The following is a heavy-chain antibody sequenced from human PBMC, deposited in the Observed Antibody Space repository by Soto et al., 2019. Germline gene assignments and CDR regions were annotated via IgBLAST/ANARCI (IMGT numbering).Heavy chain of an antibody. J-gene: IGHJ6*02. CDR3: GRGGVGSSSFNYYYYGMDV. Sequence: SETLSLTCAVYGGSFSGYYWSWIRQPPGKGLEWIGEINHSGSTNYNPSLKSRVTISVDTSKNQFSLKLSSVTAADTAVYYCGRGGVGSSSFNYYYYGMDVWGQGTTVTVSS. D-gene: IGHD6-6*01. CDR1: GGSFSGYY. CDR2: INHSGST. V-gene: IGHV4-34*01.